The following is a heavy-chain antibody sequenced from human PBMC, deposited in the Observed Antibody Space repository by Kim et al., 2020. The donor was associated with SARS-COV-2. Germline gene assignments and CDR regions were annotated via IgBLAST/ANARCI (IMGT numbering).Heavy chain of an antibody. D-gene: IGHD3-9*01. CDR3: VRDYEWAFDF. Sequence: GGSLRLSCAASGFKFTDYSFNWVRQAPGKGLEWISYIRFIRVYADSVKGRFTMSRDDATNSVFLQMNDLTVEDTARYFCVRDYEWAFDFWGQGTMVTVS. CDR2: IRFIR. V-gene: IGHV3-48*04. CDR1: GFKFTDYS. J-gene: IGHJ3*01.